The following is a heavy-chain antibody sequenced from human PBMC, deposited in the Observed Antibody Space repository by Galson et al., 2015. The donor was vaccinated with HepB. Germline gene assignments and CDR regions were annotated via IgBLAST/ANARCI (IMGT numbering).Heavy chain of an antibody. J-gene: IGHJ3*02. CDR2: IYPGDSDT. V-gene: IGHV5-51*01. CDR3: ASNYVPAAAHDAFDI. Sequence: QSGAEVKKPGESLKISCKGSGYSFTSYWIGWVRQMPGKGLEWMGIIYPGDSDTRYSPSFQGQVTISADKSISTAYLQWSSLKASDTAMYYCASNYVPAAAHDAFDIWGQGTMVTISS. CDR1: GYSFTSYW. D-gene: IGHD2-2*01.